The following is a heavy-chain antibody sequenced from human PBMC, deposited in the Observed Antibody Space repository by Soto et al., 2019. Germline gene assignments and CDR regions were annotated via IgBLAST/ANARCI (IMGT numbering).Heavy chain of an antibody. V-gene: IGHV3-15*07. CDR1: GFTFTNAW. CDR3: TTDSYSTIIIVRFDY. Sequence: GGSLRLSCAASGFTFTNAWINWVRQAPGKGLEWVGRIKSKTDGGTTDYAEPVKGRFAISRDDSNNMVYLQMNSLKIEDAAVYYSTTDSYSTIIIVRFDYWGHGTLVTVSS. J-gene: IGHJ4*01. CDR2: IKSKTDGGTT. D-gene: IGHD3-22*01.